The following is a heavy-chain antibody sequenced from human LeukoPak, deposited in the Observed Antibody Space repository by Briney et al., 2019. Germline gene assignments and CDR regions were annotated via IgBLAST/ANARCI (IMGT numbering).Heavy chain of an antibody. CDR1: GGSISSSSYY. J-gene: IGHJ4*02. V-gene: IGHV4-39*07. D-gene: IGHD2-15*01. Sequence: PSETLSLTCTVSGGSISSSSYYWGWIRQPPGKGLEWIGSIYYSGSTYYNPSLKSRVTISVDTSKNQFSLKLSSVTAADTAVYYCARDPPFAYSIFDSWGQGTLVTVSS. CDR3: ARDPPFAYSIFDS. CDR2: IYYSGST.